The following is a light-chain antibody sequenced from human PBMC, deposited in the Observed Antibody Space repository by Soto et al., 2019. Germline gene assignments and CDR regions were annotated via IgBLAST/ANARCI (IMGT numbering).Light chain of an antibody. CDR2: AAS. CDR1: QSISSN. CDR3: QQYNIWPPYT. V-gene: IGKV3-15*01. J-gene: IGKJ2*01. Sequence: EIVMTQSPATLSVSPGERVTLSCRASQSISSNLAWYQQKPGQAPRLLIDAASTRAPGVPARFSGSGSGTDFTLTISSLQSEDFAVYYCQQYNIWPPYTFGQGTKLEIK.